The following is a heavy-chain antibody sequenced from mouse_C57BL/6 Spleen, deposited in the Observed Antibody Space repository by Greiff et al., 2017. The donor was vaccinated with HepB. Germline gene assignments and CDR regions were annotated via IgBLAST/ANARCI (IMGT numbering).Heavy chain of an antibody. Sequence: VQLQQSGAELVRPGASVTLSCKASCYTFTDYEMHWVKQTPVHGLEWIGAIDPETGGTAYNQKFKGKAILTADKSSSTAYMELRSLTSEDSAVYYCTGWLLRDYAMDYWGQGTSVTVSS. CDR2: IDPETGGT. D-gene: IGHD2-3*01. J-gene: IGHJ4*01. CDR1: CYTFTDYE. CDR3: TGWLLRDYAMDY. V-gene: IGHV1-15*01.